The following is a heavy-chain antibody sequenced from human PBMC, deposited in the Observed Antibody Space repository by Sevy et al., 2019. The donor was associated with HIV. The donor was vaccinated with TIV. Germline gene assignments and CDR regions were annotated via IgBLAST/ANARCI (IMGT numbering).Heavy chain of an antibody. CDR2: ISAYNGNT. CDR3: ARAPRSTIAAAGSEYFQH. V-gene: IGHV1-18*01. CDR1: GYTFTSYG. D-gene: IGHD6-13*01. Sequence: ASMKVSCKASGYTFTSYGISWVRQAPGQGLEWMGWISAYNGNTNYAQKLQGRVTMTTDTSTSTAYMELRSLRSDDTAVYYCARAPRSTIAAAGSEYFQHWGQDTLVTVSS. J-gene: IGHJ1*01.